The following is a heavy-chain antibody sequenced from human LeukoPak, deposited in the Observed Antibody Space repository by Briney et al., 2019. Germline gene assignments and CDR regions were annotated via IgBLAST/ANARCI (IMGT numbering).Heavy chain of an antibody. V-gene: IGHV3-23*01. Sequence: GGSLRLSCAASGFTFRTYALSWVRQAPGRGLEWVSAVRGSGDTTFYADSVKGRFTISRANSKDTLYLQINGLRAEDTAVYYCARLSSFSAGSFSWGRGTLVTVSS. CDR1: GFTFRTYA. CDR2: VRGSGDTT. CDR3: ARLSSFSAGSFS. J-gene: IGHJ5*02. D-gene: IGHD6-13*01.